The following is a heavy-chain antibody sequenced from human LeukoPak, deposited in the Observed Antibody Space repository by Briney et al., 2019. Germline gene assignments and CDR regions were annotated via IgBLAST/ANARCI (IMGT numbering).Heavy chain of an antibody. CDR1: GFTFSSYA. J-gene: IGHJ4*02. Sequence: GGSLRLSCAASGFTFSSYAMHWVRQAPGRGLEWVARIKEDGSDIYYVDSVKGRFAISRDNAKRSLYLQMNSLRAEDTAVYYCAREWWYLDYWGQGTLVTVSS. D-gene: IGHD2-15*01. CDR2: IKEDGSDI. V-gene: IGHV3-7*05. CDR3: AREWWYLDY.